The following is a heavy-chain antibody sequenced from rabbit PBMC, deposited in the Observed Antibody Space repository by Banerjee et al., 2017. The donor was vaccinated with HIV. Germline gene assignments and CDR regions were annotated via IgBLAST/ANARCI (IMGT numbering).Heavy chain of an antibody. J-gene: IGHJ6*01. CDR3: ARASVGFNGYNHAYYYGMDL. Sequence: QEQLEESGGDLVKPEGSLTLTCTASAFSFSNKYVMCWVRQAPGKGLEWIACINVGSIGDTYYASWAKGRFTISKTSSTTVTLQMTSLTAADTATYFCARASVGFNGYNHAYYYGMDLWGPGTLVTVS. D-gene: IGHD6-1*01. CDR1: AFSFSNKYV. V-gene: IGHV1S45*01. CDR2: INVGSIGDT.